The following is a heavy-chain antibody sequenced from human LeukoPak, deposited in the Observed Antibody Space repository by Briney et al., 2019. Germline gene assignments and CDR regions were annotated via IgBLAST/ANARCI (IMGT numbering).Heavy chain of an antibody. CDR3: ARPLTGHWFDP. CDR1: GGSFTNYW. Sequence: GESLKISCEGSGGSFTNYWIGWVRQMPGKGLEWMGIIYPGDSDTRYSPSFQGQVTISADKSISTAYLQWSSLKASDTAMYYCARPLTGHWFDPWGQGTLVTVSS. CDR2: IYPGDSDT. J-gene: IGHJ5*02. V-gene: IGHV5-51*01.